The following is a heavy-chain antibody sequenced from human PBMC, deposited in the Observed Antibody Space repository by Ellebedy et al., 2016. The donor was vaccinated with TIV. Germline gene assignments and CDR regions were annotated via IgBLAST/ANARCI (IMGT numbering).Heavy chain of an antibody. CDR1: GFTFSDYY. J-gene: IGHJ6*02. Sequence: GESLKISCAASGFTFSDYYMSWIRQAPGKGLEWISYISSSGSTIYYADSVKGRFTISRDNAKNSLYLQMNSLRAEDTAVYYCARPPTGTHAGYYYYYDMDVWGQGTTVTVSS. D-gene: IGHD1-1*01. CDR2: ISSSGSTI. V-gene: IGHV3-11*01. CDR3: ARPPTGTHAGYYYYYDMDV.